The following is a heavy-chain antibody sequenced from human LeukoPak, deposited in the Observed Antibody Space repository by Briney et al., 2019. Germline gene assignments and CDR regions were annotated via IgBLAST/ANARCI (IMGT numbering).Heavy chain of an antibody. CDR3: ARSQAYSSSWHYFDY. Sequence: PSETLSLTCTVSGGSISSYYWSWIRQPPGKGLEWIGYIYYSGSTYYNPSLKSRVTISVDTSKNQFSLKLSSVTAADTAVYYCARSQAYSSSWHYFDYWGQGTLVTVSS. J-gene: IGHJ4*02. CDR2: IYYSGST. V-gene: IGHV4-59*12. D-gene: IGHD6-13*01. CDR1: GGSISSYY.